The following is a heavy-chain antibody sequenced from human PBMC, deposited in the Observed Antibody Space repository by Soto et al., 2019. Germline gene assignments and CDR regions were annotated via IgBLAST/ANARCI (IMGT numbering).Heavy chain of an antibody. CDR2: IWSDGRNK. J-gene: IGHJ4*02. CDR3: AREVDLTVAGAVPAH. Sequence: GGSLRLSCVASGFTFRNYAMHWVRQAPGKGLEWVAVIWSDGRNKYYADSVKGRFNISRDNSRSTLHLQMNSLRVDDTATYYCAREVDLTVAGAVPAHWGQGTLVTVSS. V-gene: IGHV3-33*01. CDR1: GFTFRNYA. D-gene: IGHD6-19*01.